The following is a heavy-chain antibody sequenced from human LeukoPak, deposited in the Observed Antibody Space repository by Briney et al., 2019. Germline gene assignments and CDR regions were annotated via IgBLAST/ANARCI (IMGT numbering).Heavy chain of an antibody. CDR2: ISSSSSYI. J-gene: IGHJ4*02. D-gene: IGHD3-22*01. CDR3: ARDVPDSSGYYSDYFDY. V-gene: IGHV3-21*01. Sequence: GGSLRLPCAASGFTFSSYSMNWVRQAPGKGLEWVSSISSSSSYIYYADSVKGRFTISRDNAKNSLYLQMNSLRAEDTAVYYCARDVPDSSGYYSDYFDYWGQGTLVTVSS. CDR1: GFTFSSYS.